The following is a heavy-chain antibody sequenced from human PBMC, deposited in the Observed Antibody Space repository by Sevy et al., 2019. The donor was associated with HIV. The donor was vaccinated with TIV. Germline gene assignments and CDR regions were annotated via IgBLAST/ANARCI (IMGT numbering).Heavy chain of an antibody. J-gene: IGHJ4*02. CDR1: GFTVSSNY. CDR2: IYSGGSI. D-gene: IGHD5-18*01. CDR3: ARGLYSYGYNY. Sequence: GGSLRLSCAASGFTVSSNYMSWVRQAPGKGLEWVSVIYSGGSIYYADSVKGRFTISRDNSKNTLYLQMNSLRAEDTAVYYCARGLYSYGYNYWGQGTLVTVSS. V-gene: IGHV3-53*01.